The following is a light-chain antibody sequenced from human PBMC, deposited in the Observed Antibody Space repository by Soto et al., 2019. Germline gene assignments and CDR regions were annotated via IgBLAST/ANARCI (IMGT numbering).Light chain of an antibody. Sequence: IVMTQSPATLSVFTGGRASLSCRASQSVSNNLAWYQKKPGQAPRLLIYGASTRAAGISVRFSGSGSGTEFTINISSVQSDDSSVYYCQQYHNAGCTFGQGTKVEI. CDR3: QQYHNAGCT. CDR1: QSVSNN. J-gene: IGKJ1*01. CDR2: GAS. V-gene: IGKV3-15*01.